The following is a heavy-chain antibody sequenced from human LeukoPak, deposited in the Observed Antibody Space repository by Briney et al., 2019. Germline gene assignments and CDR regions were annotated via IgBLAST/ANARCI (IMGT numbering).Heavy chain of an antibody. V-gene: IGHV4-39*07. Sequence: PSETLSLTCTVSGGSISSSSYYWGWIRQPPGKGLEWIGSIYYSGSTNYNPSLKSRVTIPVDTSKNQFSLKLSSVTAADTAVYYCARGNPGIAAAGSPLALSAFDIWGQGTMVTVSS. CDR3: ARGNPGIAAAGSPLALSAFDI. CDR2: IYYSGST. J-gene: IGHJ3*02. CDR1: GGSISSSSYY. D-gene: IGHD6-13*01.